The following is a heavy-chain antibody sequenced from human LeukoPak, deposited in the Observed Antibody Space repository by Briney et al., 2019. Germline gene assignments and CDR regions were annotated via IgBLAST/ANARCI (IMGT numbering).Heavy chain of an antibody. CDR3: ARSLRKWEQSVDAFDI. CDR1: GFTFSTYN. D-gene: IGHD1-26*01. J-gene: IGHJ3*02. V-gene: IGHV3-48*04. Sequence: GGSLRLSCAASGFTFSTYNMNWVGQAPGKGREGVSYISSRSSTIYYADSVKGRFTISRDNAKNSLYLQMNSLRAEDTAVYYCARSLRKWEQSVDAFDIWGQGTMVTVSS. CDR2: ISSRSSTI.